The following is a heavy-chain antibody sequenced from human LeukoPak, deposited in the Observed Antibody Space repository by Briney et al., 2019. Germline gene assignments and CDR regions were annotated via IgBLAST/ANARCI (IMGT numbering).Heavy chain of an antibody. V-gene: IGHV4-34*01. CDR1: GGPFSDYY. J-gene: IGHJ6*03. D-gene: IGHD3-3*01. Sequence: SETPSLTCAVFGGPFSDYYWSWIRRPPGKGLEWLGEINHSGSANYMPSLKSRVSISVDTSKNQFSLRLSSVTAADTAFYYCARGRFGGHSYYYMDVWGQGTLVTVSS. CDR2: INHSGSA. CDR3: ARGRFGGHSYYYMDV.